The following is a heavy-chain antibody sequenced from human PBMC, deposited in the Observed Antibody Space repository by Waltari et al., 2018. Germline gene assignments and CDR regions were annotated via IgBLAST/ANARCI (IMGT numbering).Heavy chain of an antibody. J-gene: IGHJ4*02. Sequence: EVQLLESGGGLVQPGGSLRLSCAASGFTFSSYAMSWVRPAPGKGLEWVSAISGSGGSTYYADSVKGRFTISRDNSKNTLYLQMNSLRAEDTAVYYCAKALKQYSSSWYGYDYWGQGTLVTVSS. D-gene: IGHD6-13*01. CDR3: AKALKQYSSSWYGYDY. V-gene: IGHV3-23*01. CDR2: ISGSGGST. CDR1: GFTFSSYA.